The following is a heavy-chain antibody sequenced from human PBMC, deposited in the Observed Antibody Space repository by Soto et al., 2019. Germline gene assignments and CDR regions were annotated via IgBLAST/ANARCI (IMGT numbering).Heavy chain of an antibody. V-gene: IGHV1-69*01. Sequence: QVRLVQSGAEVKKPGSSVKVSCKASGGTFNSLRIIWVRQAPGQGLEWMGGIVPMFGAPNYAQKFQGRITITADESTSTAYMEVISLRSADMDVYYWARRLYTWNNATGESYFSGLDVWGQGTTVSVSS. CDR3: ARRLYTWNNATGESYFSGLDV. CDR1: GGTFNSLR. D-gene: IGHD1-20*01. CDR2: IVPMFGAP. J-gene: IGHJ6*02.